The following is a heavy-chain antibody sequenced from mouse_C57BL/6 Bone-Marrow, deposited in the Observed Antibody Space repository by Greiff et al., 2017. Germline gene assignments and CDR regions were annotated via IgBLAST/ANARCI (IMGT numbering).Heavy chain of an antibody. J-gene: IGHJ3*01. D-gene: IGHD3-2*02. Sequence: EVQLQQSGPELVKPGASVKISCKASGYTFTDYYMNWVKQSHGKSLEWIGDINPNNGGTSYNQKFKGKATLTVDKSSSTAYMELRSLTSEDSAVYYCARQLRLPPWFAYWGQGTLVTVSA. CDR2: INPNNGGT. V-gene: IGHV1-26*01. CDR3: ARQLRLPPWFAY. CDR1: GYTFTDYY.